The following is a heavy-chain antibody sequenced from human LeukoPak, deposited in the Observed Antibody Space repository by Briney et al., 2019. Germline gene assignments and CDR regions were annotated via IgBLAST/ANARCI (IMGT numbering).Heavy chain of an antibody. CDR1: GFTFSSFS. CDR3: ARDYTDGVYYFDY. J-gene: IGHJ4*02. CDR2: ISSSSSTI. D-gene: IGHD4-17*01. V-gene: IGHV3-48*04. Sequence: PGGSLRLSCAASGFTFSSFSMNWVRQAPGKGLEWVSYISSSSSTIYYADSVKGRFTISIDNAKNSLYLQMNSLRAEDTAVYYCARDYTDGVYYFDYWGQGTLVTVSS.